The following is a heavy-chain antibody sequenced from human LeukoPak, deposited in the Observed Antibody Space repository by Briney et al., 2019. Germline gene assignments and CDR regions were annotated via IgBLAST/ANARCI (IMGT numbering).Heavy chain of an antibody. D-gene: IGHD2-2*01. CDR2: IYTSGSA. Sequence: ASETLSLTCTVSGGSISSYYWSWIRQSPVEGLEWIGYIYTSGSAFYNPSLESRVTISLDTSENQFSLKLSSVTAADTAVYYCASIYCSSTSCPFDYWGQGTLVTVSS. CDR1: GGSISSYY. J-gene: IGHJ4*02. V-gene: IGHV4-4*09. CDR3: ASIYCSSTSCPFDY.